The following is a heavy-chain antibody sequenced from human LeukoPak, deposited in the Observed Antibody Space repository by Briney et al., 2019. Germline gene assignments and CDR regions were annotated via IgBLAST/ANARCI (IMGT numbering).Heavy chain of an antibody. Sequence: PGRSLRLSCAASGFTFSSYAMHWVRQAPGKGLEWVAVISYDGSNKYYADSVKGRFTISRDNSKNTLYLQMNSLRAEDTAVYYCARDPEYQVLSPPDYWGQGTLVTVSS. CDR1: GFTFSSYA. J-gene: IGHJ4*02. V-gene: IGHV3-30-3*01. CDR3: ARDPEYQVLSPPDY. D-gene: IGHD2-2*01. CDR2: ISYDGSNK.